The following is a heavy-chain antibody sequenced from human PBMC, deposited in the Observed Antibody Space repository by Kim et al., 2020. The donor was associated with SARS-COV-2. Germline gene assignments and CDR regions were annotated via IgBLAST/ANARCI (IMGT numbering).Heavy chain of an antibody. CDR3: AKPLRKWLVPAGRWYFDL. CDR1: GFTFSSYG. J-gene: IGHJ2*01. V-gene: IGHV3-30*18. CDR2: ISYDGSNK. D-gene: IGHD6-19*01. Sequence: GGSLRLSCAASGFTFSSYGMHWVRQAPGKGLEWVAVISYDGSNKYYADSVKGRFTISRDNSKNTLYLQMNSLRAEDTAVYYCAKPLRKWLVPAGRWYFDLWGRGTLVTVSS.